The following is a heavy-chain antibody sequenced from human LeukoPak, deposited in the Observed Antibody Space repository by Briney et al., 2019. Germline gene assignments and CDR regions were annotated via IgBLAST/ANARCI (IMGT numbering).Heavy chain of an antibody. V-gene: IGHV1-2*02. Sequence: VASVKVSCEASGYTFTGSYMHWVRQAPGQGLEWMGWLNPNSGVTNYAQKFQGRVTMTRDTSISTAYMELSRLTSDDTAVYYCARDRVQLWFLLSYWGQGTLVTVSS. CDR2: LNPNSGVT. J-gene: IGHJ4*02. CDR1: GYTFTGSY. D-gene: IGHD5-18*01. CDR3: ARDRVQLWFLLSY.